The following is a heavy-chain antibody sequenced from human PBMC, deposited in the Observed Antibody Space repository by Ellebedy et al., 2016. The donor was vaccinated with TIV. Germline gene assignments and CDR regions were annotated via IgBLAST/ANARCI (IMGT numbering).Heavy chain of an antibody. CDR1: GGSIRSYY. V-gene: IGHV4-59*01. CDR3: AKGSLVPPGISPWFDP. CDR2: IYYTGST. Sequence: SETLSLXXTVSGGSIRSYYWSWIRQPPGKGLEWIGYIYYTGSTNYNSSLKSRVTISVDTSRNQFSLKLSSVTAADTAVYYRAKGSLVPPGISPWFDPWGQGILVTVSS. D-gene: IGHD2-2*01. J-gene: IGHJ5*02.